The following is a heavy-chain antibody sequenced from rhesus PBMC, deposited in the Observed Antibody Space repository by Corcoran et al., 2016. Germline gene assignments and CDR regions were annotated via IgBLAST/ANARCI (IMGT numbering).Heavy chain of an antibody. CDR1: GFTFSSYG. CDR3: AMAWGSQYYYGLDS. J-gene: IGHJ6*01. V-gene: IGHV3S5*01. CDR2: INSGGGST. Sequence: EVQLVETRGGLVQPGGSLKLSCAASGFTFSSYGMSWVRQAPGKGREWVSAINSGGGSTYYADSVKGRFTISRDNSKNTLSLQMNSLRAEDTAVYYCAMAWGSQYYYGLDSWGQGVVVTVSS. D-gene: IGHD7-45*01.